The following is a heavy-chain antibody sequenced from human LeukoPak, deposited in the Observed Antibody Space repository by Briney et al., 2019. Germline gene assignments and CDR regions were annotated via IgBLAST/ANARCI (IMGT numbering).Heavy chain of an antibody. CDR2: ISSSGSTI. CDR1: GFTFSNAW. V-gene: IGHV3-11*01. J-gene: IGHJ6*03. Sequence: PGGSLRLSCAASGFTFSNAWMNWMGWVRQAPGKGLEWVSYISSSGSTIYYADSVKGRFTISRDNAKNSLYLQMNSLRAEDTAVYYCASNNYDFWSGYYYYMDVWGKGTTVTVSS. D-gene: IGHD3-3*01. CDR3: ASNNYDFWSGYYYYMDV.